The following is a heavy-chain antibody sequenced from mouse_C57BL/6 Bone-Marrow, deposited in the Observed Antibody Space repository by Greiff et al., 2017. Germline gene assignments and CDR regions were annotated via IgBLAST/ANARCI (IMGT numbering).Heavy chain of an antibody. CDR1: GFTFSDFY. CDR2: SRNKANDYTT. D-gene: IGHD1-1*01. CDR3: ARDAWPSGYYGSSYWYFDV. Sequence: EVKLMESGGGLVQSGRSLRLSCATSGFTFSDFYMEWVRQAPGKGLEWIAASRNKANDYTTEYSASVKGRFIVSRDTSQSILYLQMNALRAEDTAIYYCARDAWPSGYYGSSYWYFDVWGTGTTVTVSS. J-gene: IGHJ1*03. V-gene: IGHV7-1*01.